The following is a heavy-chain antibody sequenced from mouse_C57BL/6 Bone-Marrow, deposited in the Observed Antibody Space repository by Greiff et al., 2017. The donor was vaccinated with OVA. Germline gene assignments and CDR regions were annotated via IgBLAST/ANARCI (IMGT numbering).Heavy chain of an antibody. V-gene: IGHV7-3*01. CDR3: ARSSYFDV. Sequence: EVMLVESGGGLVQPGGSLSLSCAASGFTFTDYYMSWVRQPPGKALEWLGFIRNKANGYTTEYRASVKGRFTISRDNSQSSLYLQVNALRAEDRATYYCARSSYFDVWGTGTTGTVSS. J-gene: IGHJ1*03. CDR2: IRNKANGYTT. CDR1: GFTFTDYY.